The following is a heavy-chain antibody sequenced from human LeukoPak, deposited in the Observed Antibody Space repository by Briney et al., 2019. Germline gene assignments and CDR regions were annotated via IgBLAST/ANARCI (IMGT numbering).Heavy chain of an antibody. V-gene: IGHV1-2*02. CDR2: INPNSGGT. CDR1: GYTFTGYY. J-gene: IGHJ4*02. Sequence: PGASVKVSCKASGYTFTGYYMHWVRQAPGQGLEWMGWINPNSGGTNYAQKFQGRVTMTRDTSTSTVYMELSSLRSEDTAVYYCARASKYDYWGQGTLVTVSS. CDR3: ARASKYDY.